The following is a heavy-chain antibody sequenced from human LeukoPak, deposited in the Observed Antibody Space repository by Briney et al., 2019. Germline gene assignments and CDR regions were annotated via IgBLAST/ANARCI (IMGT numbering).Heavy chain of an antibody. CDR3: AREEMATLDY. D-gene: IGHD5-24*01. Sequence: GGSLRLSCAASGFTFSNYWMHWVRQAPGKGLVWVSRINSDGSRTTYADSVKGRFTISRDNAKNTLYLQMNSLRAEDTAVYYCAREEMATLDYWGQGTLVTVSS. CDR2: INSDGSRT. V-gene: IGHV3-74*01. J-gene: IGHJ4*02. CDR1: GFTFSNYW.